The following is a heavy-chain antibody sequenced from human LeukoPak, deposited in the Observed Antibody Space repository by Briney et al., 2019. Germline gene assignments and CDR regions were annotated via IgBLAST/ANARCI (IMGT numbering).Heavy chain of an antibody. V-gene: IGHV3-64*01. CDR2: ISSNGGST. CDR1: GFTFSSYA. Sequence: GGSLRLSCAASGFTFSSYAMHWVRQAPGKGLDSVSAISSNGGSTYYANSVKGRFTTSRDNSKNTLYLQMGSLRAEDMAVYYCARRGSYYGDSMDYWGQGTLVTVSS. D-gene: IGHD1-26*01. CDR3: ARRGSYYGDSMDY. J-gene: IGHJ4*02.